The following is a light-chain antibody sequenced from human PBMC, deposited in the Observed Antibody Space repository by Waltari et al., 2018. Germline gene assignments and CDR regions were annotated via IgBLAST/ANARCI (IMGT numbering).Light chain of an antibody. J-gene: IGKJ4*01. Sequence: ETVLTQSPATLSLSPGERATLSCRASEDVSIYLAWYQQKPGQAPRLLIYDASNRATGIPTRFSGSGSGTDFTLTISGLEPEDFALYYCQQRRNWPPLTFGGGTKVE. CDR2: DAS. V-gene: IGKV3-11*01. CDR1: EDVSIY. CDR3: QQRRNWPPLT.